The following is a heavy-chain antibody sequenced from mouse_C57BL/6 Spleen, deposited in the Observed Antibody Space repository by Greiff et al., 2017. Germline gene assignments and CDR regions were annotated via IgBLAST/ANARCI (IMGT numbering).Heavy chain of an antibody. Sequence: EVQLQESGGGLVKPGGSLKLSCAASGFTFSDYGMHWVHQAPEKGLEWVAYISSGSSTIYYAATVTGRFTITRKNAKNTLILQMTSLRSEDTATYYCARDDYDPYFDYWGQGTTLTVSS. CDR1: GFTFSDYG. J-gene: IGHJ2*01. D-gene: IGHD2-4*01. CDR3: ARDDYDPYFDY. CDR2: ISSGSSTI. V-gene: IGHV5-17*01.